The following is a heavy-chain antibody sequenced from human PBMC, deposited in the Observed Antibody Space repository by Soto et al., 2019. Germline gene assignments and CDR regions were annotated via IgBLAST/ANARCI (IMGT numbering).Heavy chain of an antibody. CDR3: ARARFQLLHPYYYGMDV. CDR1: GGSISSYY. D-gene: IGHD2-15*01. V-gene: IGHV4-59*01. Sequence: QVQLQQSGPGLVKPSETLSLTCAVCGGSISSYYRSWVRQPPGKGLDWIGYIYYPEKTNYNPSLKSRVTISVDTSKNQFSLKLRSVTAADTGVYFCARARFQLLHPYYYGMDVWGQGTAVTVSS. J-gene: IGHJ6*02. CDR2: IYYPEKT.